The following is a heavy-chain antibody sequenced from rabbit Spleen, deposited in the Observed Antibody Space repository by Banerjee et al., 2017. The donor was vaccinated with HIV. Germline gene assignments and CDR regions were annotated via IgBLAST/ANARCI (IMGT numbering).Heavy chain of an antibody. Sequence: QEQLVESGGGLVQPGGSLKLSCKASGFDFSTYGVSWVRQAPGKGLEWIACINIVTGKSVYASWAKGRFTMSRTSSTTVTLQMTSLTAADTATYFCARDLVTVIGWNFGLWGPGTLVTVS. CDR1: GFDFSTYG. CDR3: ARDLVTVIGWNFGL. V-gene: IGHV1S45*01. J-gene: IGHJ4*01. CDR2: INIVTGKS. D-gene: IGHD1-1*01.